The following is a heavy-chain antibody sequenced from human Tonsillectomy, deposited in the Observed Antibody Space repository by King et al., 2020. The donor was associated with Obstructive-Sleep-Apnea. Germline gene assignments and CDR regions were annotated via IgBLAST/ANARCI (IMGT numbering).Heavy chain of an antibody. Sequence: VQLQESGPGLVKPSETLSLTCTVSGGSISTYYWTWIRQPPGKGLEWIGYIYYSGSTNYNPSLKSRVTLSVDTSKNQFSLKLSSVTAADTAVYYCASRTLYYDSSDYRHHDAFDIWGQGTMVTVSS. V-gene: IGHV4-59*08. D-gene: IGHD3-22*01. CDR3: ASRTLYYDSSDYRHHDAFDI. CDR1: GGSISTYY. J-gene: IGHJ3*02. CDR2: IYYSGST.